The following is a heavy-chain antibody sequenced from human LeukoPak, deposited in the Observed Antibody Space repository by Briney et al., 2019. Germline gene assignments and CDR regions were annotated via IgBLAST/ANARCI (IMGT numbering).Heavy chain of an antibody. CDR1: GYTFTNYA. CDR2: IHPSTGNP. CDR3: ARQGPGYCSSTSCYGVDY. Sequence: ASVKVSCKTSGYTFTNYAMNWVRQAPGQGLEWMGWIHPSTGNPTYAQGFTGRFVFSLDTSVSTAYLQISSLKAEDTAVYYCARQGPGYCSSTSCYGVDYWGQGTLVTVSS. D-gene: IGHD2-2*01. J-gene: IGHJ4*02. V-gene: IGHV7-4-1*02.